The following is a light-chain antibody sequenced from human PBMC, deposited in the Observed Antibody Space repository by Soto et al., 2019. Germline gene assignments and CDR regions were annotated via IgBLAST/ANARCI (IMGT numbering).Light chain of an antibody. Sequence: EFVLTQSPGTLSLSPGERATLSCRASQSVSSSYLAWYQQKPSQAPRLLIYGASSRATGIPDRFSGSGSGTDFTLTISRLEPEDFAVYYCQQYGSSLTWTFGQGTKVDIK. V-gene: IGKV3-20*01. CDR1: QSVSSSY. CDR3: QQYGSSLTWT. CDR2: GAS. J-gene: IGKJ1*01.